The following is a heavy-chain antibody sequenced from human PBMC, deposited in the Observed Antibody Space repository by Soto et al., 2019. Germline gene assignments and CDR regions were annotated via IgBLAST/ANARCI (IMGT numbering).Heavy chain of an antibody. Sequence: HPGGSLRLSCAASGFTFSSYAMHWVRQAPGKGLEWVAVISYDGSNKYYADSVKGRFTISRDNSKNTLYLQMNSLRVEDTAVYYCAKLRYFDWSSYNWFEYWGQGTPVTVSS. CDR1: GFTFSSYA. CDR2: ISYDGSNK. V-gene: IGHV3-30-3*02. J-gene: IGHJ5*01. D-gene: IGHD3-9*01. CDR3: AKLRYFDWSSYNWFEY.